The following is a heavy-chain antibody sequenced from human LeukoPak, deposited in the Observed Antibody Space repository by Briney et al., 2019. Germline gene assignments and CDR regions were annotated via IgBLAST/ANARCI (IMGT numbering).Heavy chain of an antibody. CDR1: GGSISSSTYY. J-gene: IGHJ6*02. CDR2: IYDSGTT. Sequence: KSSETLSLTCAVSGGSISSSTYYWGWIRQPPGKGLEWIGTIYDSGTTYYNPSLKSRVTISVDTSKNQFSLKLTSVTAADTAVYYCARHEANTMYYHYGMDVCGQGTTVTVSS. D-gene: IGHD4/OR15-4a*01. V-gene: IGHV4-39*01. CDR3: ARHEANTMYYHYGMDV.